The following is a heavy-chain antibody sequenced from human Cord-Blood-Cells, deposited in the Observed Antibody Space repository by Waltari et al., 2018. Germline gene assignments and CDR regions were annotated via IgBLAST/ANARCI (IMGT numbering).Heavy chain of an antibody. V-gene: IGHV1-3*01. Sequence: QVQLVQSGAEVKKPGASVKVSCKASGYTFTSYAMHWVRQAPGQRLEWMVWINAGTGNTKYSQKFQGRVTITKDTSAITAYMELSRLRSEDTAVYYCARTYSSSWPFDYWGQGTLVTGSS. J-gene: IGHJ4*02. CDR1: GYTFTSYA. CDR2: INAGTGNT. D-gene: IGHD6-13*01. CDR3: ARTYSSSWPFDY.